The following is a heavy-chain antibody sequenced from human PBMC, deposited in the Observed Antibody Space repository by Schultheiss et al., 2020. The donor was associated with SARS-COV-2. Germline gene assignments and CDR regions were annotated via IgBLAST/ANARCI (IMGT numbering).Heavy chain of an antibody. J-gene: IGHJ6*02. CDR1: GYTFTGYY. CDR3: ARDGSGSYLAIFGMDV. CDR2: IYPNRCGT. D-gene: IGHD3-10*01. V-gene: IGHV1-2*04. Sequence: ASVKVSCKASGYTFTGYYMHWVRQAPGQGLEWMGWIYPNRCGTNYAQKFQGWVTMTRDTSISTAYMELSRLRSDDTAVYYCARDGSGSYLAIFGMDVWGQGTTVTVSS.